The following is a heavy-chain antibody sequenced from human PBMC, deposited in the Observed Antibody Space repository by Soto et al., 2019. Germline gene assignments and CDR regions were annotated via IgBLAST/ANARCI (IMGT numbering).Heavy chain of an antibody. V-gene: IGHV3-72*01. CDR1: GFTLSDHY. D-gene: IGHD3-16*01. CDR2: TRDKTKNYIT. J-gene: IGHJ4*02. Sequence: GGSLRLSCVVSGFTLSDHYMDWVRQAPGKGLEWVGRTRDKTKNYITEYAASVKGRFTISRDDSKKAVYLQMNSLKSEETAVYYCIRSTSLFDNWGQGTLVTVSS. CDR3: IRSTSLFDN.